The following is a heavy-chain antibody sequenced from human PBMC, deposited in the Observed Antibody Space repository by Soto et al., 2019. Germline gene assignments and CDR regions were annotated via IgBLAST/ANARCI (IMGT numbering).Heavy chain of an antibody. J-gene: IGHJ4*02. CDR3: ARVRSSSWYFHLDY. D-gene: IGHD6-13*01. V-gene: IGHV4-59*01. Sequence: PSETLSLTCTVSGGSISTDYWTWIRQPPGKGLEWIGYIYYSGSSNFNPSLRSRATMTVDTSKNQFSLRLNSVTAADTAVYYCARVRSSSWYFHLDYWGQATLVTVSS. CDR1: GGSISTDY. CDR2: IYYSGSS.